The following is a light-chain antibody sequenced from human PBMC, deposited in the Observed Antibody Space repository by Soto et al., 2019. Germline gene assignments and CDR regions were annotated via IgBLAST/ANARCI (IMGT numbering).Light chain of an antibody. CDR2: AAS. V-gene: IGKV1-8*01. CDR1: QGISSY. CDR3: QQYYSYPRT. Sequence: AIRMTQSPSSLSASTGDRVTITCRASQGISSYLAWYQQKPGKAPKLLIYAASTLQSGVPSRFSGSGSGTDFTLSISCLHSEYFATYYCQQYYSYPRTFDQATKVGIK. J-gene: IGKJ1*01.